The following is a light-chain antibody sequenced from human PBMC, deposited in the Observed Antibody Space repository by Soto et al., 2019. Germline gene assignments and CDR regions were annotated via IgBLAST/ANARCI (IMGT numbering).Light chain of an antibody. CDR2: DAY. CDR1: QSVSTY. J-gene: IGKJ1*01. Sequence: EIVLTQSPATLSLSPGERATLSCRASQSVSTYLDWYQQKPGQAHRLLIYDAYNRATGIPARFSGSGSGTDFTLTVSGLEPEDFAVYYCHQRSNWLWTFGQGTKVEIK. CDR3: HQRSNWLWT. V-gene: IGKV3-11*01.